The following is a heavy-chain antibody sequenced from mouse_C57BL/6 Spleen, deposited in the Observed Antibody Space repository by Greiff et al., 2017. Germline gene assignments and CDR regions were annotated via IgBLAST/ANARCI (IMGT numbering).Heavy chain of an antibody. V-gene: IGHV5-9-1*02. CDR2: ISSGGDYI. Sequence: EVNLVESGEGLVKPGGSLKLSCAASGFTFSSYAMSWVRQTPEKRLEWVAYISSGGDYIYYADTVKGPFAISRDNARNTLYLQMSSLQSEYTAMYYCTRGLSGGYFDVWGTGTTVTVSS. J-gene: IGHJ1*03. D-gene: IGHD6-1*01. CDR1: GFTFSSYA. CDR3: TRGLSGGYFDV.